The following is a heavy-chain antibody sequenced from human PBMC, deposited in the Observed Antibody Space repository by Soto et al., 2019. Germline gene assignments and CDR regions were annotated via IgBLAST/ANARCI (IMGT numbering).Heavy chain of an antibody. CDR1: GGTFNTYT. CDR2: FIPILDMA. D-gene: IGHD2-21*01. CDR3: AVTYCRDNSCPRDCDF. J-gene: IGHJ4*02. V-gene: IGHV1-69*02. Sequence: QVQVVQSGAEVKKPESSVKVSCKPSGGTFNTYTVNWVRLAPGQGLEWMGRFIPILDMANYAQKFQDRVTITADRSKFTAYMELNSLTSDDTAVYYCAVTYCRDNSCPRDCDFLGPGTRVTVSS.